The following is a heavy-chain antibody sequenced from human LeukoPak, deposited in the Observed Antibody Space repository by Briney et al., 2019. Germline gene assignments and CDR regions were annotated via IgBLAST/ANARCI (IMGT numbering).Heavy chain of an antibody. D-gene: IGHD3-3*01. Sequence: SSVKVSCKASGGTFSSYAISWVRQAPGQGLEWTGGNIPIFGTANYAQKFQGRVTITADESTSTAYMELSSLRSEDTAVYYCAERITIFGGVIDFWFDPWGQGTLVTVPS. CDR3: AERITIFGGVIDFWFDP. CDR2: NIPIFGTA. J-gene: IGHJ5*02. CDR1: GGTFSSYA. V-gene: IGHV1-69*01.